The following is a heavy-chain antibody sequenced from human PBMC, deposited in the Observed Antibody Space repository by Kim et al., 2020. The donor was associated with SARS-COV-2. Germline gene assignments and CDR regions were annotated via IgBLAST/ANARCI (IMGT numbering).Heavy chain of an antibody. V-gene: IGHV4-59*11. J-gene: IGHJ4*01. CDR3: ARANYYDRSGYPNPNFDY. CDR1: GGSISSHY. CDR2: ISYTGST. Sequence: SETLSLTCTVSGGSISSHYWSWIRQPPGKGLEWIGYISYTGSTNYNPSLKSRVTISVDTSKNQFSLKLSSVTAADTAVYYCARANYYDRSGYPNPNFDY. D-gene: IGHD3-22*01.